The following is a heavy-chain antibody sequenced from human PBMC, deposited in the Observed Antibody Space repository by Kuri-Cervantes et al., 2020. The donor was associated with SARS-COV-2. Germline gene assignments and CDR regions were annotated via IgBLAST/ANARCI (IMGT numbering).Heavy chain of an antibody. J-gene: IGHJ4*02. CDR2: ITGSGNKT. V-gene: IGHV3-23*01. CDR3: SWHGMSYSRDYFDY. Sequence: GESLKISCGGSGFIFSKYAMHWVRQAPGKGLEWVSGITGSGNKTYYADSVRGRFSISRDNSKDTLYLQMNSLTAEDPGMDYCSWHGMSYSRDYFDYWGPGTLVTVS. CDR1: GFIFSKYA. D-gene: IGHD3-10*01.